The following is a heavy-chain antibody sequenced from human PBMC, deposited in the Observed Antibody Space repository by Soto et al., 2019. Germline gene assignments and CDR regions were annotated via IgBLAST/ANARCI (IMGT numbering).Heavy chain of an antibody. Sequence: QVQLVESGGGVVQPGRSLRLSCAASGFTFSNYGMHWVRQAPGKGLEWVAVIWCDGSNKYYADSVKGRFTISRDNSKNTLYLQMNSLRAEDTAVYYCAREGKDIVATVRPYYFDYWGQGTLVTVSS. V-gene: IGHV3-33*01. CDR2: IWCDGSNK. J-gene: IGHJ4*02. D-gene: IGHD5-12*01. CDR3: AREGKDIVATVRPYYFDY. CDR1: GFTFSNYG.